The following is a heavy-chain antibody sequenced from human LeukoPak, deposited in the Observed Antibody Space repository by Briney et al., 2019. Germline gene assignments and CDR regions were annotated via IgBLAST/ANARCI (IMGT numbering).Heavy chain of an antibody. CDR2: INPNSGGT. V-gene: IGHV1-2*02. CDR3: ASGGTHRAPVFSPV. CDR1: GYTFTSYG. D-gene: IGHD3-16*01. Sequence: GASVKVSCKASGYTFTSYGISWVRQAPGQGLEWMGWINPNSGGTNYAQKFQGRVTMTRDTSISTAYMELSRLRSDDTAVYYCASGGTHRAPVFSPVWGQGTLVTVSS. J-gene: IGHJ4*02.